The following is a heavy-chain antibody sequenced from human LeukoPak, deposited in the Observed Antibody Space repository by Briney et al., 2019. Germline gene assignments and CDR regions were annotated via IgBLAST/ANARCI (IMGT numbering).Heavy chain of an antibody. V-gene: IGHV4-34*01. J-gene: IGHJ3*02. CDR1: GGSFSGYY. CDR3: ARDLTFSMVGATPDAFDI. D-gene: IGHD1-26*01. CDR2: INHIGNT. Sequence: SETLSLTCAVSGGSFSGYYWSWIRQTPGKGLEWIGEINHIGNTNHNLSLKSRVTISVDTSKNQFSLKLSSVTAADTAVYYCARDLTFSMVGATPDAFDIWGQGTMVTVSS.